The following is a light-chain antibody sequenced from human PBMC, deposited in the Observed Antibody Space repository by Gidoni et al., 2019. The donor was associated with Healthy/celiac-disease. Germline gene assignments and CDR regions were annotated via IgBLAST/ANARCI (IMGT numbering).Light chain of an antibody. V-gene: IGKV3-20*01. J-gene: IGKJ2*01. CDR1: QSVSSSY. CDR2: GAS. Sequence: EIVLTQSPGTLSLSPGEGATLSCRASQSVSSSYLAWYQQKPGQAPRLLIYGASSRATSIPDRFSGSGSGTDFTLTISRLEPEDFAVYYCQQYGSSPMYTFGQGTKLEIK. CDR3: QQYGSSPMYT.